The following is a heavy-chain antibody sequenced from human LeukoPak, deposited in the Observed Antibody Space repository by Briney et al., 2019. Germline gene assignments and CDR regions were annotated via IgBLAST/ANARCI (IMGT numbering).Heavy chain of an antibody. Sequence: GGSLRLSCAASGLTFSSYAMHWVRQAPGKGLEWVAVISYDGSNKYYADSVKGRFTISRDNSKNTLYLQMNSLRAEDTAVYYCARVGLSSSWYGPACDYWGQGTLVTVSS. CDR3: ARVGLSSSWYGPACDY. CDR2: ISYDGSNK. J-gene: IGHJ4*02. V-gene: IGHV3-30-3*01. D-gene: IGHD6-13*01. CDR1: GLTFSSYA.